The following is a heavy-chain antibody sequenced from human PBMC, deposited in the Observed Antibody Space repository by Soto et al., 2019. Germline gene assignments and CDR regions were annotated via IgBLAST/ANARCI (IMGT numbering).Heavy chain of an antibody. CDR2: ISGSGGST. J-gene: IGHJ3*02. V-gene: IGHV3-23*01. D-gene: IGHD3-3*01. CDR3: AKRSDFRVVIPSLDAFDI. CDR1: GFTFSSYA. Sequence: EVQLLESGGGLVQPGGSQRLSCAASGFTFSSYAMSWVRQAPGKGLEWVSAISGSGGSTYYADSVKGRFTISRDNSMNTLYLQMNSLRAEDTAVYYCAKRSDFRVVIPSLDAFDIWGQGTMVTVSS.